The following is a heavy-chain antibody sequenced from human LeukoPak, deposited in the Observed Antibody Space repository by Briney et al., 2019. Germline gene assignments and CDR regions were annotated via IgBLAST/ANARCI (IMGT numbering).Heavy chain of an antibody. CDR2: IYTSGST. CDR1: GGSISSYY. D-gene: IGHD1-1*01. V-gene: IGHV4-4*07. CDR3: VRTSAWNGAPSV. J-gene: IGHJ4*02. Sequence: SETLSLTCTVSGGSISSYYWSWIRQPAGKGLEWIGRIYTSGSTNYNPSLKSRVTVSVDKSKNQFSLKLSSVTAADTAVYYCVRTSAWNGAPSVWGQGTLVTVSS.